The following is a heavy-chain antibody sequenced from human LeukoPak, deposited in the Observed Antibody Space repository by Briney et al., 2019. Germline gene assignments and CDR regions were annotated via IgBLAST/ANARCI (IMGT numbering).Heavy chain of an antibody. CDR3: ARDGGYSSHDY. Sequence: SETLSLTCTVSGDAISSYYWSWIRQPAGKGLEWIGRISTSGSTNYNPSLKSRVTMSVDTSKSQFSLKLSSVTAADTAVYNCARDGGYSSHDYWGQGTLVTVSS. CDR1: GDAISSYY. V-gene: IGHV4-4*07. CDR2: ISTSGST. J-gene: IGHJ4*02. D-gene: IGHD6-19*01.